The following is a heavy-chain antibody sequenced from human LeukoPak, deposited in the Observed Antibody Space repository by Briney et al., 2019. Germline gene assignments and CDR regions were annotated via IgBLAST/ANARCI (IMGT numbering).Heavy chain of an antibody. CDR2: IYYSAST. CDR3: LARSLVEVSGNYYIDV. CDR1: RGYLNSYY. D-gene: IGHD1-26*01. V-gene: IGHV4-59*01. Sequence: SETLSLKCTVYRGYLNSYYWRWIRPSTGKGLEWEGYIYYSASTNYNPSLKSRVTISVDTSKTQFSLKLSSVTAADTAVYYCLARSLVEVSGNYYIDVWGKGTTVSVSS. J-gene: IGHJ6*03.